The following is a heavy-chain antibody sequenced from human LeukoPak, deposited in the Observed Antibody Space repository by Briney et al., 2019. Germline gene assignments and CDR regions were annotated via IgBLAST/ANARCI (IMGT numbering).Heavy chain of an antibody. CDR1: GGSININTYY. V-gene: IGHV4-39*07. CDR3: ARILSGYSYYYMDV. CDR2: INHSGST. J-gene: IGHJ6*03. D-gene: IGHD3-9*01. Sequence: SETLSLTCTVSGGSININTYYWGWIRQPPGKGLEWIGEINHSGSTNYNPSPKSRVTISVDTSKDQFSLKLSSVTAADTAVYYCARILSGYSYYYMDVWGKGTTVTISS.